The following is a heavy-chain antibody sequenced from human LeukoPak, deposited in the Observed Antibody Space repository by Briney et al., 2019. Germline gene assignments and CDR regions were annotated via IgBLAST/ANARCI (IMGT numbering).Heavy chain of an antibody. Sequence: PSETLSLTCTVSGGSISSSSYFWGWIRQPPGKGLEWIGYIYYSGSTYYNPSLKSRVTISVDTSKSQFSLKLSSVTAADTAVYYCARGIPVAGLNWFDPWGQGTLVTVSS. CDR3: ARGIPVAGLNWFDP. CDR1: GGSISSSSYF. CDR2: IYYSGST. J-gene: IGHJ5*02. D-gene: IGHD6-19*01. V-gene: IGHV4-39*07.